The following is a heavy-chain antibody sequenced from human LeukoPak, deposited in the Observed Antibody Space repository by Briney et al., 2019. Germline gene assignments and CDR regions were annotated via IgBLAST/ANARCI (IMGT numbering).Heavy chain of an antibody. CDR3: ARAYRYYYDSSGYYYYFDY. CDR1: GGSISSSSYY. J-gene: IGHJ4*02. D-gene: IGHD3-22*01. CDR2: IYYSGST. Sequence: SETLSLTCTVSGGSISSSSYYWSWIRQPPGKGLEWIGYIYYSGSTNYNPSLKSRVTISVDTSKNQFSLKLSSVTAADTAVYYCARAYRYYYDSSGYYYYFDYWGQGTLVTVSS. V-gene: IGHV4-61*01.